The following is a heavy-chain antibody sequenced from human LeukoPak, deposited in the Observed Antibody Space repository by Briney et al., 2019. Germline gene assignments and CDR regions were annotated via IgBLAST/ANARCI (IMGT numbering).Heavy chain of an antibody. V-gene: IGHV3-9*01. Sequence: GGSLRLSCAASGFTFDDYAMPWVRQAPGKGLEWVSGISWNSGSIGYADSVKGRFTISRDNAKNSLYLQMNSLRAEDTALYYCAKGIHPGYSYDNVDYWGQGTLVTVSS. D-gene: IGHD5-18*01. J-gene: IGHJ4*02. CDR3: AKGIHPGYSYDNVDY. CDR2: ISWNSGSI. CDR1: GFTFDDYA.